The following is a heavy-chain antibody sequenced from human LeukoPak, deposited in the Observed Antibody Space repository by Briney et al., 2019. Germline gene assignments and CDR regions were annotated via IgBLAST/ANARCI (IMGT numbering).Heavy chain of an antibody. CDR2: ISGSGGST. CDR3: AKEAAWSGYFNWFDP. Sequence: GGSLRLSCAASGFTFSSYAMSWVRQAPGRGREGVSAISGSGGSTYYADSVKGRFTISRDNSKNTLYLQMNSLRAEDTAVYYCAKEAAWSGYFNWFDPWGQGTLVTVSS. J-gene: IGHJ5*02. V-gene: IGHV3-23*01. D-gene: IGHD3-3*01. CDR1: GFTFSSYA.